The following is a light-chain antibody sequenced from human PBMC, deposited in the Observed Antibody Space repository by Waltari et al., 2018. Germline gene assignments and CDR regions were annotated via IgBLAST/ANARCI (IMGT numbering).Light chain of an antibody. CDR1: QGVSSW. CDR2: AAS. CDR3: QQSNSFPLT. Sequence: DIQMTQSPSSVSASVGDNVTITCRASQGVSSWLGWYQNKPGKAPKLLIYAASTLQGGVPSRFSGRGYGTEFTLTITNLQPEDFALYFCQQSNSFPLTFGXGXKVEI. J-gene: IGKJ4*01. V-gene: IGKV1-12*01.